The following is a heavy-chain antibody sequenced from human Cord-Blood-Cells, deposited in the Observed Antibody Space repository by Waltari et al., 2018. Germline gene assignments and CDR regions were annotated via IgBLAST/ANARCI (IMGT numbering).Heavy chain of an antibody. CDR3: ARDKGIDY. CDR1: GFTFSSYA. Sequence: QVQLVESGGGVVQPGRSLRLSCAASGFTFSSYAMTWVRQAPGKGLEWVAVISYDGSNKYYADSVKGRFTISRDNSKNTLYLQMNSLRAEDTAVYYCARDKGIDYWGQGTLVTVSS. CDR2: ISYDGSNK. V-gene: IGHV3-30*04. J-gene: IGHJ4*02.